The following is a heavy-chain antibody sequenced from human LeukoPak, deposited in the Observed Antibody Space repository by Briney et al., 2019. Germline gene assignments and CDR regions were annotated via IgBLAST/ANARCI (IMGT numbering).Heavy chain of an antibody. D-gene: IGHD5-18*01. Sequence: GGSLRLSCAASGFAFSSYAMSWVRQAPGKGLEWVSAISGSGGSTYYADSVKGRFTISRDNSKNTLYLQMNSLRAEDTAVYYCAKVAGYSYGRDYFDYWGQGTLVTVSS. V-gene: IGHV3-23*01. J-gene: IGHJ4*02. CDR2: ISGSGGST. CDR3: AKVAGYSYGRDYFDY. CDR1: GFAFSSYA.